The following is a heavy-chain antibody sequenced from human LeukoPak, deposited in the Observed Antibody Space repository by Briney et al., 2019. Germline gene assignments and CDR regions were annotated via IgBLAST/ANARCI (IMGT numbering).Heavy chain of an antibody. V-gene: IGHV4-39*01. CDR2: IYSSGST. J-gene: IGHJ4*02. CDR1: GGSISSYY. Sequence: PSETLSLTCTVSGGSISSYYWGWIRQPPGKGLEWIGSIYSSGSTYYNASLQSRVTISIETSKNQISLRLNSCAKSGGYGLIDYWGQGTLVTVSS. D-gene: IGHD1-26*01. CDR3: Y.